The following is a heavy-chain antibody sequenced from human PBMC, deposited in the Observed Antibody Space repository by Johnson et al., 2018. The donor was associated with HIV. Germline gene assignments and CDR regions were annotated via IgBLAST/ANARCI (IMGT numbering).Heavy chain of an antibody. CDR3: ARDGCIAVAGPTQGCAFDI. CDR1: GFTVSSNY. CDR2: IYSGGST. J-gene: IGHJ3*02. D-gene: IGHD6-19*01. V-gene: IGHV3-53*01. Sequence: VQLVESGGGLIQPGGSLRLSCAASGFTVSSNYMSWVRQAPGKGLEWVSVIYSGGSTYYADSVKGRFTISRDNSKNTLYLQMNSRRAEDTAVYYCARDGCIAVAGPTQGCAFDIWGQGTMVTVSS.